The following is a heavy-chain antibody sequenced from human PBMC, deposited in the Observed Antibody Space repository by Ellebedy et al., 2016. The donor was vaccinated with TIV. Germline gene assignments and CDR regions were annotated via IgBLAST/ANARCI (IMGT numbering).Heavy chain of an antibody. CDR2: IYYSGST. J-gene: IGHJ6*02. CDR3: ARDSGGSGRYYNLYYYGMDV. CDR1: GGSISSSSYH. Sequence: SETLSLTCTVSGGSISSSSYHWSWIRQHPGKGLEWIGYIYYSGSTYYNPSLKSRVTISVDTSKNQFSLKLSSVTAADTAVYYCARDSGGSGRYYNLYYYGMDVWGQGTTVTVSS. V-gene: IGHV4-31*03. D-gene: IGHD3-10*01.